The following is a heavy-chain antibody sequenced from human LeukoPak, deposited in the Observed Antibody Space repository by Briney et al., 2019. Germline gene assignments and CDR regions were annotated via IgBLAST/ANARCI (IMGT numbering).Heavy chain of an antibody. CDR2: IYYSGST. CDR1: GGSISSYY. CDR3: ARQVKTYYGSGSFDY. D-gene: IGHD3-10*01. V-gene: IGHV4-59*08. Sequence: SETLPLTCTVSGGSISSYYGSWIRQPPGKGLEWIGYIYYSGSTNYNPSLKSRVTISVDTSKNQFSLKLSSVTAADTAVYYCARQVKTYYGSGSFDYWGQGTLVTVSS. J-gene: IGHJ4*02.